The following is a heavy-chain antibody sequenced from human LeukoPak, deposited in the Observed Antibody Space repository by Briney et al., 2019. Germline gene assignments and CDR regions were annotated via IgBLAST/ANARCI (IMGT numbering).Heavy chain of an antibody. CDR1: GFTFSSSA. V-gene: IGHV3-23*01. CDR2: ISGNGDRT. CDR3: AKLLRGVVVPYFDS. J-gene: IGHJ4*02. Sequence: GGSLRLSCAASGFTFSSSAMSWVRQAPGKGLEGVSAISGNGDRTHYAAFVKGRFPVSTDTSTNTLFLQLNSLRAADTSIYYCAKLLRGVVVPYFDSWGQGTLVTVSS. D-gene: IGHD3-10*01.